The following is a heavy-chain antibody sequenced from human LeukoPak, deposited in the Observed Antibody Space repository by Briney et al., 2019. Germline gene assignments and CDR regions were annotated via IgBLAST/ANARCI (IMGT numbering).Heavy chain of an antibody. CDR1: GFTFSSYG. Sequence: PGRSLRLSCAASGFTFSSYGMHWVRQAPGKGLEWVAVISYDGSNKYYADSVKGRFTISRDNSKNTLYLQMNSLRAEDTAVYYCARDPGYYDSSGYGVFDYWGQGTLVTVSS. D-gene: IGHD3-22*01. J-gene: IGHJ4*02. CDR2: ISYDGSNK. V-gene: IGHV3-30*03. CDR3: ARDPGYYDSSGYGVFDY.